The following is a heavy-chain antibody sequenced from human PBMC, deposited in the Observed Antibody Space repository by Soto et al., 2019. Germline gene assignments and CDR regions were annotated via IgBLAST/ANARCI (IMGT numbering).Heavy chain of an antibody. Sequence: GGSLRLSCSASGFTFSEYSMHWVRQAPGKGLQYVSTISSDGDITYYADSVKGGFTISRDNPKNTLYLQMNSLRPEDTAVYYCVKVSTFYDILSGYYSTNFFDPWGQGTLVTVSS. V-gene: IGHV3-64D*06. J-gene: IGHJ5*02. CDR3: VKVSTFYDILSGYYSTNFFDP. CDR2: ISSDGDIT. CDR1: GFTFSEYS. D-gene: IGHD3-9*01.